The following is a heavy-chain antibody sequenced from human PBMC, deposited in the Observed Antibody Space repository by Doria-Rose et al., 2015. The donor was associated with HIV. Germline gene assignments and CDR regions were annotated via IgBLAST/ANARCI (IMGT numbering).Heavy chain of an antibody. CDR1: GDSISSGDSF. Sequence: QVQLQESGPGLVWPSQTLSLTCTVSGDSISSGDSFWSWIRQPPGKGPEWIGYISSRGTTYYYPSLRGRLTISLDASKNQFSLNLNSVTAADTAVYYCARARNYGFPHFFDFWGQGTLVTVSS. CDR3: ARARNYGFPHFFDF. J-gene: IGHJ4*02. CDR2: ISSRGTT. V-gene: IGHV4-30-4*01. D-gene: IGHD3-10*01.